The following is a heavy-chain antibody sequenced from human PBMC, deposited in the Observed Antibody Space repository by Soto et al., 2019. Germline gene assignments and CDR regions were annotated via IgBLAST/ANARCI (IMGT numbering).Heavy chain of an antibody. V-gene: IGHV3-7*01. Sequence: GGSLRLSCAASGFTFSSYWMSWVRQAPGKGLEWVANIKQDGSEKYYVDSVKGRFTISRDNAKNSLYLQMNSLRAEDTAVYYCARDGQWLVLGYYYYYGMDVWGQGTTVTVSS. CDR1: GFTFSSYW. D-gene: IGHD6-19*01. CDR3: ARDGQWLVLGYYYYYGMDV. J-gene: IGHJ6*02. CDR2: IKQDGSEK.